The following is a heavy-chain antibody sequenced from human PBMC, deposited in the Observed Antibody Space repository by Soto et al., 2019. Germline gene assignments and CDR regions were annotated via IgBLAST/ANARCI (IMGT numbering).Heavy chain of an antibody. Sequence: GGSLRLSCAASGFTFSSYGMHWVRQAPGKGLEWVAIISYDGSNTYYADSVKGRFTISRDNSKNTLYLQMNSLRAEDTYVYYCAKEGGLSGSYYISSSYYFDYWGQGT. J-gene: IGHJ4*02. D-gene: IGHD1-26*01. CDR2: ISYDGSNT. CDR3: AKEGGLSGSYYISSSYYFDY. V-gene: IGHV3-30*18. CDR1: GFTFSSYG.